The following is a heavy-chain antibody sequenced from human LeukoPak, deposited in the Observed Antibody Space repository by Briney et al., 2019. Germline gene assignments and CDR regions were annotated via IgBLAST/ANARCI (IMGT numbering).Heavy chain of an antibody. CDR1: GFTFSTYA. Sequence: GGSLRLSCAASGFTFSTYAMNWVRQAPGKGLELVSAISPIGSRTYYADSVKGRFTISRDNSKNTLYLQMNSLRAGDTAIYYCAKASTVLQPIDSWGQGTLVTVSS. V-gene: IGHV3-23*01. J-gene: IGHJ4*02. CDR3: AKASTVLQPIDS. CDR2: ISPIGSRT. D-gene: IGHD1-14*01.